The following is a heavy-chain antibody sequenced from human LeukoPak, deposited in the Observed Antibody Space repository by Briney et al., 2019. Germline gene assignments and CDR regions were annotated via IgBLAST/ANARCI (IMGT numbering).Heavy chain of an antibody. CDR3: ARVEGYCSGGSCHSAYYYYMDV. V-gene: IGHV3-20*04. D-gene: IGHD2-15*01. J-gene: IGHJ6*03. CDR2: INWNGGST. Sequence: GGSLRLSCAASGFTFSSYEMNWVRQAPGKGLEWVSGINWNGGSTGYADSVKGRFTISRDNAKNSLYLQMNSLRAEDTALYYCARVEGYCSGGSCHSAYYYYMDVWGKGTTVTVSS. CDR1: GFTFSSYE.